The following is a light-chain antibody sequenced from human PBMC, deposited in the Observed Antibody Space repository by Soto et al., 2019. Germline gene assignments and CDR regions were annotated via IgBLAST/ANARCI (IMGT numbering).Light chain of an antibody. CDR1: SSDVGGYRF. CDR3: CSYAGNNNVV. J-gene: IGLJ3*02. Sequence: QSALTQPPSASGSLGQSVTISCTGTSSDVGGYRFVSWYQQHPGKAPKVMIYEVNKRPSGVPDRFSGSKSGSTASLTVSGLQAEDEADYYCCSYAGNNNVVFGGGTKLTVL. V-gene: IGLV2-8*01. CDR2: EVN.